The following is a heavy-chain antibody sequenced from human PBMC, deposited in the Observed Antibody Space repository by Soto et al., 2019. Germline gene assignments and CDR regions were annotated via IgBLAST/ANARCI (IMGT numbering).Heavy chain of an antibody. D-gene: IGHD2-15*01. V-gene: IGHV3-23*01. CDR3: AKQIGYCSGGTCYFDY. CDR1: GFTFSNSA. CDR2: VNDGGGRT. J-gene: IGHJ4*02. Sequence: GGSLRLSCAASGFTFSNSAMSWVRQAPGNGLEWVAAVNDGGGRTYYADSVKGRFTISRDNAKNTLYLQMNSLRVDDTAVYHCAKQIGYCSGGTCYFDYWGQGTLVTVSS.